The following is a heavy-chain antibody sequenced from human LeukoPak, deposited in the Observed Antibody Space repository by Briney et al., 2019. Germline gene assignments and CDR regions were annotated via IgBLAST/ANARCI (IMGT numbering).Heavy chain of an antibody. J-gene: IGHJ3*02. D-gene: IGHD3-3*01. Sequence: GGSLRLSCAASGFTFSSYSMNWVRQAPGKGLEWVSSISSSSSYIYYADSVKGRFTISRDNAKNSLYLQMNSLRAEDTAVYYCVSSGKVLRFLGWSHAFDIWGQGTMVTVSS. CDR2: ISSSSSYI. CDR3: VSSGKVLRFLGWSHAFDI. CDR1: GFTFSSYS. V-gene: IGHV3-21*01.